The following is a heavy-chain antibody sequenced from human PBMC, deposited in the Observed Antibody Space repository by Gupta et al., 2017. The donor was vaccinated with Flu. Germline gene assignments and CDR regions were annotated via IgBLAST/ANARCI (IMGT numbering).Heavy chain of an antibody. CDR2: IIPLFGTP. D-gene: IGHD4-23*01. CDR1: GGSLNTYA. Sequence: QVQLVQSGAEVKRPGSSVKVSCKASGGSLNTYAVTWVRQAPGQGLEWMGGIIPLFGTPNYAQKFQGRVTITADKSTNTAYMEVRSLTSDDTAVYYCARGITVVTRPNSYCYYMDVWGKGTTVTVSS. V-gene: IGHV1-69*06. CDR3: ARGITVVTRPNSYCYYMDV. J-gene: IGHJ6*03.